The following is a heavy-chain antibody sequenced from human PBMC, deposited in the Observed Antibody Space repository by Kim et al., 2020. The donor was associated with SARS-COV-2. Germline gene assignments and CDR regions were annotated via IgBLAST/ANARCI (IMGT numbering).Heavy chain of an antibody. J-gene: IGHJ4*02. D-gene: IGHD6-13*01. CDR1: GFTFSSYS. V-gene: IGHV3-21*01. CDR3: ARSGVIAAAGTIDY. CDR2: ISSSSSYI. Sequence: GGSLTLSCAASGFTFSSYSMNWVRQAPGKGLEWVSSISSSSSYIYYADSVKGRFTISRDNAKNSLYLQMNSLRAEDTAVYYCARSGVIAAAGTIDYWGRGTLVTVSS.